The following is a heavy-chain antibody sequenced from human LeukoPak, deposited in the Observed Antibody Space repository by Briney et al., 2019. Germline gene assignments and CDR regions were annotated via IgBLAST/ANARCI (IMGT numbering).Heavy chain of an antibody. V-gene: IGHV4-30-4*08. D-gene: IGHD5-18*01. CDR2: IYYSGST. CDR1: GGSISSGDYY. Sequence: SETLSLTCTVSGGSISSGDYYWSWIRQPPGKGLERIGYIYYSGSTYYNPSLKSRVTISVDTSKNQFSLKLSSVTAADTAVYYCARSGYSYGTFDYWGQGTLVTVSS. J-gene: IGHJ4*02. CDR3: ARSGYSYGTFDY.